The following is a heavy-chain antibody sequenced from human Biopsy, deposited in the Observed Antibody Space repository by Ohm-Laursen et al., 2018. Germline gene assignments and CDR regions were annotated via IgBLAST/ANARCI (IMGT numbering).Heavy chain of an antibody. CDR2: VYISGGT. CDR1: GGSINSHH. V-gene: IGHV4-4*07. D-gene: IGHD4-17*01. CDR3: ARDSPSYADYPFDY. J-gene: IGHJ4*02. Sequence: SKTLSLTCTVSGGSINSHHWSWIRQPAGKGLEWIGRVYISGGTTYNPSLKSRVTMSLDTSKNQFSLRLRSVTAADTAVYYCARDSPSYADYPFDYWGQGTLVTVSS.